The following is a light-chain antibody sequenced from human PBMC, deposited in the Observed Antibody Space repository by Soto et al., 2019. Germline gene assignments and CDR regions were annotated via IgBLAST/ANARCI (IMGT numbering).Light chain of an antibody. V-gene: IGLV1-40*01. CDR1: SSNIGAGYD. CDR2: GNT. J-gene: IGLJ2*01. Sequence: QSVLTQPPSVSGAPGQRVTISCTGSSSNIGAGYDVHWYQQLPGTAPKLLVHGNTDRPSGVPDRFSGSKSGTSASLAITGLQAEDEADYYCQSYESSLSGWLFGGGTKLTVL. CDR3: QSYESSLSGWL.